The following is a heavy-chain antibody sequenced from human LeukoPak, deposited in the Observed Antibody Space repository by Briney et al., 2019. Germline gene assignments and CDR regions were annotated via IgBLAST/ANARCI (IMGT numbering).Heavy chain of an antibody. Sequence: GGSLRLSCAASGFIFSNYNMNWVRQAPGKGLEWVAGIFGSGGSPHYADPVKGRFTISRDNSRNTVYLQINSLRAEDTAVYYCGKTTVGYSSGQKPAWPVDYWGQGTLVTVSS. V-gene: IGHV3-23*01. CDR1: GFIFSNYN. D-gene: IGHD5-18*01. CDR3: GKTTVGYSSGQKPAWPVDY. CDR2: IFGSGGSP. J-gene: IGHJ4*02.